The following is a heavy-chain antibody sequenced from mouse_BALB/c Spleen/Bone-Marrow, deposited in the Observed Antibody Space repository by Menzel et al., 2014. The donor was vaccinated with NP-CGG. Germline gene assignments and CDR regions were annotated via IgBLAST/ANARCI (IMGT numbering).Heavy chain of an antibody. J-gene: IGHJ4*01. CDR1: GFTFSSYY. D-gene: IGHD1-1*01. CDR2: ITSNGGNT. V-gene: IGHV5-6-2*01. CDR3: ARHGSSYAMYY. Sequence: EVQGEESGGGLVKLGGSLKLSCAASGFTFSSYYMSWVRQTPEKRLELVAAITSNGGNTYYPDTVKGRFTISRDNARNNLYLQMSSLKAEDTALYYCARHGSSYAMYYCGQGASVTVSS.